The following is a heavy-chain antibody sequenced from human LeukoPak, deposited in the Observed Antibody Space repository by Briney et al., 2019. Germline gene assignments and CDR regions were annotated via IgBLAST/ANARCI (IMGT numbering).Heavy chain of an antibody. CDR1: RALVSSYA. D-gene: IGHD3-10*01. CDR3: AREDWGRFGELSWFDP. J-gene: IGHJ5*02. CDR2: IIPIFGTA. V-gene: IGHV1-69*01. Sequence: GASVKVSCKASRALVSSYAISWVRQAPGQGLEWMGGIIPIFGTANYAQKFQGRVTITADESTSTAYMELSSLRSEDTAVYYCAREDWGRFGELSWFDPWGQGTLVTVSS.